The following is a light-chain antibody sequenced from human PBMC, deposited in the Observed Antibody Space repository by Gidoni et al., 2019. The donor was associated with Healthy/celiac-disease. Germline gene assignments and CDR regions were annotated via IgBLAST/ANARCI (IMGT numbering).Light chain of an antibody. V-gene: IGKV1-5*03. CDR1: QSISSW. CDR3: QQYNSYSRSI. CDR2: KAS. Sequence: DIQMTQSPSTLSASVGDRVTITCRASQSISSWLAWYQQKPGKAPKLLIYKASSLESGVPSRFSGSGSGTEFTLTISSLQPDDFATYYCQQYNSYSRSIFGGGTKVEIK. J-gene: IGKJ4*01.